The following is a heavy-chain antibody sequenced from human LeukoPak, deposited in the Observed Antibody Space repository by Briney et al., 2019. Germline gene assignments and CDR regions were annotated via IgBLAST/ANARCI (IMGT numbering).Heavy chain of an antibody. Sequence: GGSLRLSCAASGFTFSSYGMHWVRQAPGKGLEWVAVISYDGSNKYYADSVKGRFTISRDNSKNTLYLQMNSLRAEDTAVYYCADLRAAAGAFDIWGQGTMVTVSS. J-gene: IGHJ3*02. CDR2: ISYDGSNK. D-gene: IGHD6-13*01. V-gene: IGHV3-30*03. CDR3: ADLRAAAGAFDI. CDR1: GFTFSSYG.